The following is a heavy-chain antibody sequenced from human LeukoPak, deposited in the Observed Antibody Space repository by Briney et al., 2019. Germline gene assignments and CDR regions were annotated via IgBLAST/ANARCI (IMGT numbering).Heavy chain of an antibody. CDR1: GGAISSHY. V-gene: IGHV4-59*11. CDR2: IYYSGST. D-gene: IGHD3-22*01. Sequence: PSETLSLTCIVSGGAISSHYWSWIRQPPGKGLEYIGYIYYSGSTDYNPSLKSRVPISLDTSKHQFSLNLTSVTAPDTAVYYCARRSRVLDSRDSRYYFDHWGQGTLVTVSS. J-gene: IGHJ4*02. CDR3: ARRSRVLDSRDSRYYFDH.